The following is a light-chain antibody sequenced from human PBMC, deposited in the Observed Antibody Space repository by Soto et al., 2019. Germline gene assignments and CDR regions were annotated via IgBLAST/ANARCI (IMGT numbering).Light chain of an antibody. J-gene: IGKJ5*01. CDR2: GAS. Sequence: EIVMTQSPATLSVSPGERATLSCRASQSVSSNLAWYQQKPGQAPRLLIYGASSRATGIPVRFSGSGSGTEFTLTISSLQSADFAVYYCQQYNNWPLTFGQGTRLEIK. CDR3: QQYNNWPLT. CDR1: QSVSSN. V-gene: IGKV3-15*01.